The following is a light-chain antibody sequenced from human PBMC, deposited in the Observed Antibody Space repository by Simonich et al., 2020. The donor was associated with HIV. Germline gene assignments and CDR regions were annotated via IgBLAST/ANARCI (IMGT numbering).Light chain of an antibody. J-gene: IGLJ2*01. CDR1: SSDVGIYNL. V-gene: IGLV2-23*03. Sequence: QSALTQPASVSGSPGQSITISCTGTSSDVGIYNLVSWYQPHPGKAPKLMIYECSTRPSGVSNRFSSSKSGNTASLTISVLQAEDEADYYCCSYAGSSTFHVVFGGGTKLTVL. CDR2: ECS. CDR3: CSYAGSSTFHVV.